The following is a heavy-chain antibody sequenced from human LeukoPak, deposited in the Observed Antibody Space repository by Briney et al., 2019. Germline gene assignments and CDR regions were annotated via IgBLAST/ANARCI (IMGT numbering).Heavy chain of an antibody. J-gene: IGHJ4*02. Sequence: TGGSLRLSCAASGFIFYDYAMHWVRQAPGKGLEWVSGISWNSGDIGYADSVKGRFTISRDNAKNSLYLQMKSLRTEDTALYYCVRVRGYSYGYFDYWGQGTLVTVSS. D-gene: IGHD5-18*01. V-gene: IGHV3-9*01. CDR2: ISWNSGDI. CDR1: GFIFYDYA. CDR3: VRVRGYSYGYFDY.